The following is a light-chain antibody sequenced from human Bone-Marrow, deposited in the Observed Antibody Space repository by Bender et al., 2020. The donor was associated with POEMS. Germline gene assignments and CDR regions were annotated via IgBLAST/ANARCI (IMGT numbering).Light chain of an antibody. V-gene: IGLV2-8*01. J-gene: IGLJ2*01. CDR3: CSFTGSDNLV. CDR1: SSDIGGYNF. CDR2: EVT. Sequence: QSALTQPASVSGSPGQSITISCTGTSSDIGGYNFVSWYQQYPGKAPKLMIYEVTKRPSGVPDRFSGSKSGNTASLTVSGLQAEDEADYYCCSFTGSDNLVFGGGTKLTVL.